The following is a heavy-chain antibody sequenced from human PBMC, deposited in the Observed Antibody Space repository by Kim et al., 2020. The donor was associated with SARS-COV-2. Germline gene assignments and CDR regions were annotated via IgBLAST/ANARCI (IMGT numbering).Heavy chain of an antibody. D-gene: IGHD6-19*01. CDR2: INSDGSST. CDR1: GFTFSSYW. Sequence: GGSLRLSCAASGFTFSSYWMHWVRQAPGKGLVWVSRINSDGSSTSYADSVTGRFTISRDNAKNTLYLQMNSLRAEDTAVYYCAREGGEQWRPVWGQGTTVTVSS. V-gene: IGHV3-74*01. J-gene: IGHJ6*02. CDR3: AREGGEQWRPV.